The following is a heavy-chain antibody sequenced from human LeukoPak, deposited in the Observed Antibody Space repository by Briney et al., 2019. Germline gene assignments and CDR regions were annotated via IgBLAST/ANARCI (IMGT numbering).Heavy chain of an antibody. D-gene: IGHD3-22*01. J-gene: IGHJ4*02. Sequence: PGGSLRLSCAASGLTFSSYGMSWVRQAPGKGLEWVSAISGSGGSTYYADSVKGRFTISRDNSKNTLYLQMKSLRAEDTAVYYCAKEGHYYDSSGYSIDYWGQGTLVTVSS. CDR1: GLTFSSYG. CDR3: AKEGHYYDSSGYSIDY. CDR2: ISGSGGST. V-gene: IGHV3-23*01.